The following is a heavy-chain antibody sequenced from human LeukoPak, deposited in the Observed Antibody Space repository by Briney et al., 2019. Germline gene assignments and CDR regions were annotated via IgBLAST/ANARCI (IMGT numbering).Heavy chain of an antibody. Sequence: GGSLRLSCAASGFTFSSYKMNWVRQAPGRGLEWVSSIHSGGSDVYYADSVKGRFTVSRDNAKDSLFLQMNSLRAEDTALYYCARGHYDILTGNYKWTPDYWGQGTLVTVSS. V-gene: IGHV3-21*06. CDR1: GFTFSSYK. J-gene: IGHJ4*02. CDR2: IHSGGSDV. CDR3: ARGHYDILTGNYKWTPDY. D-gene: IGHD3-9*01.